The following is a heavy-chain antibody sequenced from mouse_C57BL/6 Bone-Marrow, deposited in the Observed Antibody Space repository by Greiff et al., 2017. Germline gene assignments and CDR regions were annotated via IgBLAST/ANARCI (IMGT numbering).Heavy chain of an antibody. V-gene: IGHV1-55*01. CDR2: IYPGSGST. CDR1: GYTFTSYW. J-gene: IGHJ3*01. CDR3: ARKGFAY. Sequence: QVQLQQPGAELVKPGASVKMSCKASGYTFTSYWITWVKQRPGQGLEWIGDIYPGSGSTNYNEKFTSKATLTVDTSSSTAYMQRSSLTSEDSAVYYCARKGFAYWGQGTLVTVSA.